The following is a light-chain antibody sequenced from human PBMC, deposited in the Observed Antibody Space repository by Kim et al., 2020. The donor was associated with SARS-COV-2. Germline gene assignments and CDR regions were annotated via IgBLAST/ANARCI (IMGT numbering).Light chain of an antibody. J-gene: IGKJ1*01. V-gene: IGKV3-20*01. CDR1: HTVSSAY. Sequence: PGERATLSCRASHTVSSAYLAWYQQKPGQAPRLLIYAASSRATGIPDRFSGRGSGTDFTLTISRLEPEDFAVYYCQQYGSSPPWTFGQGTKVDIK. CDR3: QQYGSSPPWT. CDR2: AAS.